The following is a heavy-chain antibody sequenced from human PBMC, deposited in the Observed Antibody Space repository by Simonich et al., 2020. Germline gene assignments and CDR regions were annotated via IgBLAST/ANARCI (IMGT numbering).Heavy chain of an antibody. CDR2: INHSGST. J-gene: IGHJ3*02. V-gene: IGHV4-34*01. CDR3: ARPLGIVWAFDI. CDR1: GGSFSGYY. D-gene: IGHD3-16*01. Sequence: QVQLQQWGAGLLKPSETLSLTCAVYGGSFSGYYWNWIRQPPGKGLEWNGEINHSGSTNSNPSLKSRVTISVDTSKTQFSLKLSSVTAADTAVYYCARPLGIVWAFDIWGQGTMVTVSS.